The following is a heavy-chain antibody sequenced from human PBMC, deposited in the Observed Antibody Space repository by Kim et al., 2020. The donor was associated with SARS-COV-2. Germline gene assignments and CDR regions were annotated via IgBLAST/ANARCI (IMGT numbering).Heavy chain of an antibody. V-gene: IGHV5-51*01. Sequence: GESLKISCKGSGYSFTSYWIGWVRQMPGKGLEWMGIIYPGDSDTRYSPSFQGQVTISADKSISTAYLQWSSLKASDTAMYYCARRGAGEVATIPAGSFDYWGQGTLVTVSS. CDR2: IYPGDSDT. CDR3: ARRGAGEVATIPAGSFDY. CDR1: GYSFTSYW. D-gene: IGHD5-12*01. J-gene: IGHJ4*02.